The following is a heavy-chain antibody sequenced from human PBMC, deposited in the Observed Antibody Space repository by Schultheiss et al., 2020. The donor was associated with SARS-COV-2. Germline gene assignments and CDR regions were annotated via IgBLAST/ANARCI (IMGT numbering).Heavy chain of an antibody. J-gene: IGHJ3*02. CDR2: IRYDGSNK. Sequence: GGSLRLSCAASGFTFSSYGMHWVRQAPGKGLEWVAFIRYDGSNKYYADSVKGRFTISRDNSKNTLYLQMNSLRAEDTAVYYCANIVVVIATPADAFDIWGQGTMVTVSS. V-gene: IGHV3-30*02. CDR3: ANIVVVIATPADAFDI. D-gene: IGHD2-21*01. CDR1: GFTFSSYG.